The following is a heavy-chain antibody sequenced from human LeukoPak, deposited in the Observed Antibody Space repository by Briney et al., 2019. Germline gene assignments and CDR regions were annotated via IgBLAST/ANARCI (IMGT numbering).Heavy chain of an antibody. J-gene: IGHJ5*02. D-gene: IGHD3-22*01. CDR1: GFTFSIYS. CDR3: ARDRAYYDSSGYYPNWFDP. CDR2: ISSSSSYI. V-gene: IGHV3-21*01. Sequence: GGSLRLSCAASGFTFSIYSMNWVRQAPGKGLEWVSSISSSSSYIYYADSVKGRFTISRDNAKNSLYLQMNSLRAEDTAVYYCARDRAYYDSSGYYPNWFDPWGQGTLVTVSS.